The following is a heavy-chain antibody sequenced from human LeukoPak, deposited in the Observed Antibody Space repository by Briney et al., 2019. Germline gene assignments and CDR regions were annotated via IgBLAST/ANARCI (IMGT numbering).Heavy chain of an antibody. V-gene: IGHV1-46*01. J-gene: IGHJ3*02. CDR2: INPSGGST. CDR3: AGGGGGDGTGTTRVAFDI. CDR1: GYTFTTYY. D-gene: IGHD1-1*01. Sequence: ASVKVSCKAAGYTFTTYYMHWVRQAPGQGLEWMGTINPSGGSTSYAEKFQGRVTMTRDTSTSTVYREVSGLGSEDWAGEYGAGGGGGDGTGTTRVAFDIWGQGTMVTVSS.